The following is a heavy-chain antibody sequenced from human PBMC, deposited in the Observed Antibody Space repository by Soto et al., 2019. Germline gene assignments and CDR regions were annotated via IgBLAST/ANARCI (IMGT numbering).Heavy chain of an antibody. CDR1: GFIFDNYG. V-gene: IGHV3-30*18. Sequence: QVQVVESGGGVVQPGWSLRLSCGASGFIFDNYGMHWVRQAPGKGLEWVAVISYDGSNYYYADSVRGRFTISRDNSKNTVYLQMNSLRPEDTAVYYCAKGGYYYDSSGYYGVFGYWGQGTLVTVPS. D-gene: IGHD3-22*01. CDR2: ISYDGSNY. CDR3: AKGGYYYDSSGYYGVFGY. J-gene: IGHJ4*02.